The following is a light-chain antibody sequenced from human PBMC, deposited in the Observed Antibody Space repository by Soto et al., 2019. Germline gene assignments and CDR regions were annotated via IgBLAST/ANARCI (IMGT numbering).Light chain of an antibody. V-gene: IGLV1-40*01. J-gene: IGLJ1*01. CDR1: SSNIGAGYD. Sequence: QSVLTQPPSVSGAPGQRVTISCTGSSSNIGAGYDVHWYQRLPGTAPKVLIYGNNNRPSGVPDRFSGSKSGTSASLAITGLQAEAEADYCCQSYDSSLGGADVFGTGTKVTVL. CDR3: QSYDSSLGGADV. CDR2: GNN.